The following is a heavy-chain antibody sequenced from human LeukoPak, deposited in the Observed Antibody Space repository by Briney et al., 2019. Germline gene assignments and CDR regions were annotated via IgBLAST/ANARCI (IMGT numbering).Heavy chain of an antibody. V-gene: IGHV3-21*01. CDR3: ARGRSITLLRGVAMSDGFDI. CDR2: IDTSGSYI. J-gene: IGHJ3*02. D-gene: IGHD3-10*01. CDR1: GFTFPSYG. Sequence: PGGSLRLSCTASGFTFPSYGMNWVRQAPGKGLEWVSFIDTSGSYIYYGDSLKGRVTISRDNAKNSLYLQMNGLGAEDTAVYYCARGRSITLLRGVAMSDGFDIWGQGAMVTVSS.